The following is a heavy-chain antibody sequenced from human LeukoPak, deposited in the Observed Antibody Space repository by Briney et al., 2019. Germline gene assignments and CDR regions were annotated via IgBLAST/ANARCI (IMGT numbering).Heavy chain of an antibody. J-gene: IGHJ4*02. CDR3: AKDLMGIAYRGAFYY. CDR1: GFTFSSYD. CDR2: IGTAGDI. Sequence: GGSLRLSCAASGFTFSSYDMHWVRQATGKGLEGVSGIGTAGDIYYPGSVKGRFTISRENVKNSLYLQVNSLRAEDTAVYYCAKDLMGIAYRGAFYYWGQGTLVTVSS. D-gene: IGHD6-13*01. V-gene: IGHV3-13*01.